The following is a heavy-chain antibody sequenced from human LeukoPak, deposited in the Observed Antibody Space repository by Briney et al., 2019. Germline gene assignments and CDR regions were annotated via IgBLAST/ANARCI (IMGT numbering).Heavy chain of an antibody. CDR1: GGSISRGSYY. D-gene: IGHD3-10*01. Sequence: SETMSLTCIVSGGSISRGSYYWNWIRQPAGKGLEWMGRIYNSGTTNYNPSLKSRVTISTDMSKNEVSLKLSSVTAADTAVYYCARGRVLLWFGELFGTVDAWGQGTLVTVSS. CDR2: IYNSGTT. CDR3: ARGRVLLWFGELFGTVDA. V-gene: IGHV4-61*02. J-gene: IGHJ5*02.